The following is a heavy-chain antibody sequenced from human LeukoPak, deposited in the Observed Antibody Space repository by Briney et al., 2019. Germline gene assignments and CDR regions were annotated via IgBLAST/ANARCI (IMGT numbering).Heavy chain of an antibody. CDR2: MSSDGTNK. V-gene: IGHV3-30*18. Sequence: GGSLRLSCEASGFTFSTCGIHWVRQAPGKGLEWVALMSSDGTNKYYADSVKGRFTISRDNSKNTLYLQMNILRAEDTAVYYCAKPRGSGSSYNGGFDYWGQGTLVTVSS. CDR3: AKPRGSGSSYNGGFDY. J-gene: IGHJ4*02. CDR1: GFTFSTCG. D-gene: IGHD3-10*01.